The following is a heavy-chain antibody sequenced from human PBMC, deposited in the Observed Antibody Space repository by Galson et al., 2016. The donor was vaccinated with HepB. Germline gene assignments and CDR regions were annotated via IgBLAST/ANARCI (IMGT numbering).Heavy chain of an antibody. J-gene: IGHJ4*02. Sequence: SLRLSCAASGFTFSSAALSWVRQVPGKGLEWVSTISGSASGGYTYYADSVKGRFTISRDNSKNTLYLQMNSLRAEDTAVYYCPKYSPLGHGPFDYWGQGTLVIVSS. CDR2: ISGSASGGYT. V-gene: IGHV3-23*01. D-gene: IGHD2-15*01. CDR1: GFTFSSAA. CDR3: PKYSPLGHGPFDY.